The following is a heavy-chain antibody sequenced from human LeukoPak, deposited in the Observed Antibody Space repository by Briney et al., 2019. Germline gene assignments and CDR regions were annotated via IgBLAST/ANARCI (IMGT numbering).Heavy chain of an antibody. J-gene: IGHJ4*02. V-gene: IGHV1-46*01. CDR1: GYTFTSYY. CDR2: INPSGGST. Sequence: ASVKVSCKASGYTFTSYYVYWVRQAPGQGLEWMGIINPSGGSTSYAQKFQGRVTMTRDTSTSTGYMELSSLRSEDTAVYYCARAYSNSSPFDYWGQGTLVTVSS. D-gene: IGHD6-6*01. CDR3: ARAYSNSSPFDY.